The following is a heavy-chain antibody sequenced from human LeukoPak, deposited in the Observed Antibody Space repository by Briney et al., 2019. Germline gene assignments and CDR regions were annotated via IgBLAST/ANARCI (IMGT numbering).Heavy chain of an antibody. Sequence: SQTLSLTCAISGDSVSSNSAAWNWIRQSPSRGLEWVGRTYYRSKWYNDYAVSVKSRITINPDTSNNQFSLQLNSVTPEDTAVYYCARDGSGSYYPYYYYGMDVWGKGTTVTVSS. CDR2: TYYRSKWYN. V-gene: IGHV6-1*01. D-gene: IGHD3-10*01. J-gene: IGHJ6*04. CDR3: ARDGSGSYYPYYYYGMDV. CDR1: GDSVSSNSAA.